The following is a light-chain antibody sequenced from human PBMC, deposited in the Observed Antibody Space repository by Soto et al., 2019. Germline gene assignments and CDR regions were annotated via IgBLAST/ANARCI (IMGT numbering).Light chain of an antibody. CDR3: QQYYSIPYN. J-gene: IGKJ2*01. V-gene: IGKV4-1*01. Sequence: DIVMTQSPDSLAVPLGERATISCRSSQSVLHSPNNNNYLAWYQHKPGQSPKMLIYWASTRESGVPDRFSGSGSGTDFTLTISSLQAEDVAIYYCQQYYSIPYNFGQGTKLEIK. CDR2: WAS. CDR1: QSVLHSPNNNNY.